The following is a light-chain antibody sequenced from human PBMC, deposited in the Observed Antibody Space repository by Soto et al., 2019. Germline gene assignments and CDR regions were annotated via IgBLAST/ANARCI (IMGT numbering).Light chain of an antibody. CDR2: EGS. J-gene: IGLJ2*01. CDR1: SSDVGAYNL. Sequence: QSALTQPASVSGSPEQSITISCTGTSSDVGAYNLVSWYQQHPGKAPRLIIYEGSKRPSGISYRFSGSKSDNTASLTISGLRAEDEAHYHCCSYAGSRTFVFGGGTKVTVL. CDR3: CSYAGSRTFV. V-gene: IGLV2-23*01.